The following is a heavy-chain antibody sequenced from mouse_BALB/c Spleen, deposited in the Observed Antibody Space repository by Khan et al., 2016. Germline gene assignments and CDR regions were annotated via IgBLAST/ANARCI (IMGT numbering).Heavy chain of an antibody. Sequence: VQLKQSGPGLVKPSQSLSLTCTVTGYSITSDYAWNWIRQFPGNKLEWMGYISYSGSTSYNPSLKSRISITRDTSKHQFFLQLNSVTTEDTATYYCARFYYGSSYGYFDVWGAGTTVTVSS. J-gene: IGHJ1*01. D-gene: IGHD1-1*01. CDR3: ARFYYGSSYGYFDV. CDR1: GYSITSDYA. CDR2: ISYSGST. V-gene: IGHV3-2*02.